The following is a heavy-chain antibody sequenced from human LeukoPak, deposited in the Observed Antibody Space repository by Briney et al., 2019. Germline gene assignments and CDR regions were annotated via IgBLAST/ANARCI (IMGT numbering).Heavy chain of an antibody. J-gene: IGHJ4*02. Sequence: GESLKISCKGSGYIFTHNWIGWVRQMPGKGLEWVGIIFPADSDTRYSPSFQGQVTIFADKSINTAYLQWNSLKASDTAIYYCARRAAGLDYWGPGTLVTVSS. V-gene: IGHV5-51*01. CDR3: ARRAAGLDY. CDR2: IFPADSDT. D-gene: IGHD6-13*01. CDR1: GYIFTHNW.